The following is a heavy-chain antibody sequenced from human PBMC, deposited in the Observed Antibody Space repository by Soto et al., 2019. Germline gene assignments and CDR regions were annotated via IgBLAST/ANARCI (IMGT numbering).Heavy chain of an antibody. D-gene: IGHD6-19*01. CDR3: AAEGRGTGSGWYSPYYYYYGMDV. CDR2: IIPIFGTA. Sequence: SVKVSCKASGGTFSSYAISWVRQAPGQGLERMGGIIPIFGTANYAQKFQGRVTITADESTSTAYMELSSLRSEDTAVYYCAAEGRGTGSGWYSPYYYYYGMDVWGQGTTVTVSS. V-gene: IGHV1-69*13. CDR1: GGTFSSYA. J-gene: IGHJ6*02.